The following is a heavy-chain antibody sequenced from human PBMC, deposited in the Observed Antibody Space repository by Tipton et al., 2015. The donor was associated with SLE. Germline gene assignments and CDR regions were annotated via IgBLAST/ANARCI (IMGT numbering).Heavy chain of an antibody. V-gene: IGHV1-8*01. CDR3: ARDHDFLSECQNAFDI. Sequence: QLVQSGAEVKKPGASVKVSCKASGYTFISYDINWVRQATGQGLEWMGWMNPNSGNTGYAQKFQGRVTMTRNTSISTAYMELSSLRSEDTAVYYCARDHDFLSECQNAFDIWGQGTMVTVSS. D-gene: IGHD3-3*01. CDR2: MNPNSGNT. CDR1: GYTFISYD. J-gene: IGHJ3*02.